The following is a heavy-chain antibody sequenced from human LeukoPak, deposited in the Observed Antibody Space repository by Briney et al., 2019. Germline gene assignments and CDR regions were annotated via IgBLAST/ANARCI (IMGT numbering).Heavy chain of an antibody. V-gene: IGHV3-30*02. CDR1: GFTFSSYG. CDR2: IRYDGSNK. J-gene: IGHJ4*02. Sequence: GGSLRLSCAASGFTFSSYGMHWVRQAPGKGLEWVAFIRYDGSNKYYADSVKGRFTISRDNAKNSLSLQMNSLRAEDTAAYYCARGSQWDLLGSCDYWGQGTLVTVSS. D-gene: IGHD1-26*01. CDR3: ARGSQWDLLGSCDY.